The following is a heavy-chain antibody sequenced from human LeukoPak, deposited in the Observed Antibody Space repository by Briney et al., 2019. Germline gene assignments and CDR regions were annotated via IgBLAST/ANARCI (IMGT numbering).Heavy chain of an antibody. J-gene: IGHJ4*02. V-gene: IGHV1-2*02. CDR2: INPYSGGT. CDR3: ARVRYRLAETYIDY. D-gene: IGHD3-16*01. CDR1: GYTFSDYY. Sequence: ASVKVSCKASGYTFSDYYLHWVRQAPGQGLEWMGWINPYSGGTNYAKKFQGRVTMTRDTSVTTVYLELSSLRSDDTAVYYCARVRYRLAETYIDYWGQGTLVTVSS.